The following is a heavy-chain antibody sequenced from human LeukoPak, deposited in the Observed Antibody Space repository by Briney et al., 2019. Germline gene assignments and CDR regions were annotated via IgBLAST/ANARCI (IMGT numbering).Heavy chain of an antibody. D-gene: IGHD3-22*01. CDR1: GYTFTSYY. Sequence: EASVKFSCQASGYTFTSYYMHWVRQAPGQGLGWMGIINPSGGRTSYAQKFQGSVRMTRDTSTSTVYMELSSLRSEDTAVYYCARDHWDSSGYCNFDYWAREPWSPSPQ. V-gene: IGHV1-46*01. CDR2: INPSGGRT. CDR3: ARDHWDSSGYCNFDY. J-gene: IGHJ4*02.